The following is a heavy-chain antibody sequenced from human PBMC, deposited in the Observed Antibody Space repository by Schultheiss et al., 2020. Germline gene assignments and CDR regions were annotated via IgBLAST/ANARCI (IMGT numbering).Heavy chain of an antibody. Sequence: SETLSLTCTVSGGSISSSSYYWGWIRQPPGKGLEWIGSIYYSGSTYYNPSLKSRVTISVDTSKNQFSLKLSSVTAADTAVYCCVTGRALDYWGQGTLVTVSS. V-gene: IGHV4-39*07. CDR2: IYYSGST. CDR1: GGSISSSSYY. CDR3: VTGRALDY. J-gene: IGHJ4*02.